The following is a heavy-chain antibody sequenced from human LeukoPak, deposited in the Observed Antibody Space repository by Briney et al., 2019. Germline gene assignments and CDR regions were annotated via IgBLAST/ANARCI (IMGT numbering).Heavy chain of an antibody. J-gene: IGHJ3*02. Sequence: ASVKVSCKASGYTFTDYYIHWVRQAPGQGLEWMGWINPITGVTLYAQKFQGGVTMTRDTSTTTAYVELRNLRSDDTAVHYCVTWVIVGGSGVDIWGQGTMVTVSS. V-gene: IGHV1-2*02. D-gene: IGHD1-26*01. CDR2: INPITGVT. CDR3: VTWVIVGGSGVDI. CDR1: GYTFTDYY.